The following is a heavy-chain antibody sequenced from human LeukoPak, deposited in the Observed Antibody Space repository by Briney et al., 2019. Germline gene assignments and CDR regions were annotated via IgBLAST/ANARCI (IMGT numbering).Heavy chain of an antibody. CDR3: ARDGHDLNWFDP. CDR1: GFTFSSYG. J-gene: IGHJ5*02. Sequence: QPGGSLRLSCAASGFTFSSYGMHWVRQAPGKGLEWVANIKQDGSEKYYVDSVKGRFTISRDNAKNSLYLQMNSLRAEDTAVYYCARDGHDLNWFDPWGQGTLVTVSS. CDR2: IKQDGSEK. D-gene: IGHD3-3*01. V-gene: IGHV3-7*01.